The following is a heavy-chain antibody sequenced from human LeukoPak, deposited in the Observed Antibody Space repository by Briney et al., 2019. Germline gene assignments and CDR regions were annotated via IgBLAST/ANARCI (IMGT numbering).Heavy chain of an antibody. CDR3: AKGGYTTWFDP. CDR1: GFTFREYS. J-gene: IGHJ5*02. Sequence: GGSLRLSCAASGFTFREYSMSWVRQGPGKGLEWVSNIRSNGRDTSYIDPVKGRFTISRDNSKNTIYLDMNSLRAGDSAVYYCAKGGYTTWFDPWGQGTLVTVSS. CDR2: IRSNGRDT. D-gene: IGHD2-15*01. V-gene: IGHV3-23*01.